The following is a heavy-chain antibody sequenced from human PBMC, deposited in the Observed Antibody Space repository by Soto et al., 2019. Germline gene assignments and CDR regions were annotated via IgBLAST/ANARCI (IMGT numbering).Heavy chain of an antibody. D-gene: IGHD6-19*01. CDR2: INHSGST. CDR3: ARPYRQWLGLRYYYGMDV. CDR1: GGSVSGYY. V-gene: IGHV4-34*01. J-gene: IGHJ6*02. Sequence: SETLSLTCAVYGGSVSGYYWSWIRQPPGKGLEWIGEINHSGSTNYNPSLKSRVTISVDTSNQFSLQLSSVTAADTAVYYCARPYRQWLGLRYYYGMDVWGQGTTVTVS.